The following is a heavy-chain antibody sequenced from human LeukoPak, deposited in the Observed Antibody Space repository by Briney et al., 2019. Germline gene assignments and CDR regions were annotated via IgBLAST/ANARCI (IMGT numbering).Heavy chain of an antibody. Sequence: SETLSLTCTVSGGSISSYYWSCIRQPAGKGLECSGHIYSSGGTNYNPSLKSRVTTSVDTSKNQFSLKLSSVTAADTAVYYCARERGGYSYGIDYWGQGTLVTVSS. CDR2: IYSSGGT. J-gene: IGHJ4*02. CDR1: GGSISSYY. CDR3: ARERGGYSYGIDY. V-gene: IGHV4-4*07. D-gene: IGHD5-18*01.